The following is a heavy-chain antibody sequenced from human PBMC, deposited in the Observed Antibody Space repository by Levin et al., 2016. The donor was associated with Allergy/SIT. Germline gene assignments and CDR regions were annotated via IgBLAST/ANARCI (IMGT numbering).Heavy chain of an antibody. CDR3: ARAFVKPPLYYFDS. J-gene: IGHJ4*02. CDR2: IYSGGST. D-gene: IGHD2/OR15-2a*01. CDR1: GFTVSDTY. Sequence: GGSLRLSCVASGFTVSDTYINWVRQAPGKGLEWVSIIYSGGSTYYADSVKGRFTISRDGSDNVVYLQMHSLRVEDTAVYFCARAFVKPPLYYFDSWGQGTLVTVSS. V-gene: IGHV3-53*01.